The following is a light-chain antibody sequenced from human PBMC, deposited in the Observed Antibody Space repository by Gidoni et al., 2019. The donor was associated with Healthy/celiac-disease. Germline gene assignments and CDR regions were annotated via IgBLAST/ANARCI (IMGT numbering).Light chain of an antibody. CDR2: AAS. V-gene: IGKV1-39*01. CDR3: HQSYSTPTIT. J-gene: IGKJ5*01. Sequence: DIQMTQSPSSLSASVGDRVTITCRASQSISSYLNWYQQKPGQAPKLLIYAASSLKSGVPSRCSGSGSGTYFTLTISSLQPEDLATYYCHQSYSTPTITFGQGTRLEIK. CDR1: QSISSY.